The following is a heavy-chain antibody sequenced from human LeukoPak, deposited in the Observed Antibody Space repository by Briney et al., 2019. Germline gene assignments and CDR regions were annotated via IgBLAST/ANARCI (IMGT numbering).Heavy chain of an antibody. CDR1: GFTFSSCG. D-gene: IGHD3-22*01. V-gene: IGHV3-33*01. CDR2: IWYDGSNK. J-gene: IGHJ4*02. Sequence: GRSLRLSCAASGFTFSSCGMHWVRQAPGKGLEWVAVIWYDGSNKYYADSVKGRFTISRDNSKNTLYLQMNSLRAEDTAVYYCAREEGPYYYDSSGYPTDYWGQGTLVTVSS. CDR3: AREEGPYYYDSSGYPTDY.